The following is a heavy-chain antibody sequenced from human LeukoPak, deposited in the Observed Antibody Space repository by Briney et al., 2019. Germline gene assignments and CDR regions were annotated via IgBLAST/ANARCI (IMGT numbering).Heavy chain of an antibody. CDR1: GFTFSSYA. CDR3: ARDFDGGLPDY. Sequence: GGSLRLSCAASGFTFSSYAMHWVRQAPGKGLESVSAISSNGGSTYYANSVKGRFTISRDNSKNTLYLQMGSLRAEDMAVYYCARDFDGGLPDYWGQGTLVTVSS. D-gene: IGHD3-9*01. J-gene: IGHJ4*02. V-gene: IGHV3-64*01. CDR2: ISSNGGST.